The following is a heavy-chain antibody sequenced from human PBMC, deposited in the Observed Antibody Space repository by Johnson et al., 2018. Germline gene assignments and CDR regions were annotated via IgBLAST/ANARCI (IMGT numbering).Heavy chain of an antibody. J-gene: IGHJ6*03. V-gene: IGHV3-74*01. Sequence: VQLQESGGGLVQPGGSLRLSCAASGFTFSSYWMHWVRQAPGKGLVWVSRINSDGSSTSYADSVTGRFTISRDNAKNSLYLQRNSLRAEDTALYYCAKEGWFGGNYYYYYMDVWGKVTTVTVSS. CDR2: INSDGSST. CDR3: AKEGWFGGNYYYYYMDV. CDR1: GFTFSSYW. D-gene: IGHD3-10*01.